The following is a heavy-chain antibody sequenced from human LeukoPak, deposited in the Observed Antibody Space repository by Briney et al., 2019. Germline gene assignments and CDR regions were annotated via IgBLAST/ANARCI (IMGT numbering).Heavy chain of an antibody. V-gene: IGHV3-30*02. Sequence: PGGSLRLSCAASGFTFRSYGMHWVRQAPGKGLEWVTFIRYVGSDKYYVDSVKGRFTISRDNSKNTLYLQMNSLRPEDTALYYCARDGGRGVLDYWGQGTLVIVSS. J-gene: IGHJ4*02. CDR3: ARDGGRGVLDY. CDR2: IRYVGSDK. CDR1: GFTFRSYG. D-gene: IGHD1-26*01.